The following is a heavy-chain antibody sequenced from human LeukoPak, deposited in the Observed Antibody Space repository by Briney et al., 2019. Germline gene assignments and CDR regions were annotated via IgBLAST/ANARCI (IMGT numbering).Heavy chain of an antibody. CDR1: GYTFSGYY. Sequence: ASVKVSCKASGYTFSGYYMHWVRQAPGQGLEWMGWINPKSGGTNEAQKFHDRVTMTRDTSIRTAYMEVSRLRSDDTAVYYCARGGYYDSSGYYPLWGQGTLVTVSS. CDR2: INPKSGGT. CDR3: ARGGYYDSSGYYPL. J-gene: IGHJ4*02. V-gene: IGHV1-2*02. D-gene: IGHD3-22*01.